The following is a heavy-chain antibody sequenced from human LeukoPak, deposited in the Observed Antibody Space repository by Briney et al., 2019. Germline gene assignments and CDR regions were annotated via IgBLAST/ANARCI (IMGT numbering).Heavy chain of an antibody. CDR2: MSPNSGNT. CDR1: GYTFTSYD. V-gene: IGHV1-8*01. CDR3: ARARNYYDSSGYYEE. D-gene: IGHD3-22*01. Sequence: ASVKVSCKASGYTFTSYDINWMRQATGQGLGWMGWMSPNSGNTGYAQKFQGRVTMTRDTSISTAYMELSSLRSEDTAVYYCARARNYYDSSGYYEEWGQGTLVTVSS. J-gene: IGHJ4*02.